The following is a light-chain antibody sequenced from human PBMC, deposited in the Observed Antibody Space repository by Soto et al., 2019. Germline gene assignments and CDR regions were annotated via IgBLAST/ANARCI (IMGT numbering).Light chain of an antibody. CDR3: QQYNSYFT. J-gene: IGKJ5*01. Sequence: EIVMTQSPATLSVSPGDRATLSCRASQAVKSKLAWYQQKRGQAPRLLIYDASTRATGVPARFSGSGSGTEFTLTISSLQPDDFATYYCQQYNSYFTFGQGTRLEIK. CDR2: DAS. V-gene: IGKV3-15*01. CDR1: QAVKSK.